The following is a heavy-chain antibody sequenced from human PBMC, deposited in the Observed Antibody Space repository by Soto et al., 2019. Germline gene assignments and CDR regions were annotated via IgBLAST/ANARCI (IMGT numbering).Heavy chain of an antibody. CDR2: MNPNRGNT. CDR3: ARGPRGYSYGLPPMYNWFDP. Sequence: QVPLVQSGAEVKKPGASVKVSCKASGYTFTSYDINWVRQANGQRLEWMGWMNPNRGNTGYAQKFQGRVTMTRNTSISTAYMELSSLRSEDTAVYYCARGPRGYSYGLPPMYNWFDPWGQGTLVTVSS. V-gene: IGHV1-8*01. D-gene: IGHD5-18*01. J-gene: IGHJ5*02. CDR1: GYTFTSYD.